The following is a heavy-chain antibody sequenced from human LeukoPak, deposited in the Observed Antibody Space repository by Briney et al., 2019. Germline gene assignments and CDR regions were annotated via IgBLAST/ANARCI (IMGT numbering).Heavy chain of an antibody. Sequence: GGSLRLSCAASGFTFSSYSMNWVRQAPGKGLEWVSYISSSSSTIYYADSVKGRFTISRDNAKNSLYLQMNSLRAEDTAVYYCASHSIAASRGGSFDPWGQGTPVTVSS. D-gene: IGHD6-6*01. V-gene: IGHV3-48*04. CDR2: ISSSSSTI. CDR3: ASHSIAASRGGSFDP. J-gene: IGHJ5*02. CDR1: GFTFSSYS.